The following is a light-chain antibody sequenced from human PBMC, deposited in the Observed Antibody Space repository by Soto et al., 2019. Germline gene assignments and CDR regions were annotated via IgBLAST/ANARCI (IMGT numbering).Light chain of an antibody. J-gene: IGKJ4*02. CDR2: GAS. CDR3: QQYDKLPLT. V-gene: IGKV3-15*01. CDR1: QGVSRK. Sequence: EILMTQSPASLSASPGERATISCRASQGVSRKLAWYQQTRGQAPRLLIYGASTRATGVPARFSGSGSGTEFTLTISSLQSEDFAIYHCQQYDKLPLTFGGGTKVDIK.